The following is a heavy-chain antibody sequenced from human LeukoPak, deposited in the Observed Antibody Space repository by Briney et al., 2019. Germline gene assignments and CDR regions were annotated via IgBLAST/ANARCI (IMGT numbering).Heavy chain of an antibody. D-gene: IGHD1-26*01. CDR2: ICYSGST. CDR1: GGSISSGGYY. CDR3: ARVPYGALDAFDI. Sequence: SETLSLTCTVSGGSISSGGYYWSWIRQHPGKGLEWIGYICYSGSTYYNPSLKSRVTISVDTSKNQFSLKLSSVTAADTAVYYCARVPYGALDAFDIWGQGTMVTVSS. V-gene: IGHV4-31*03. J-gene: IGHJ3*02.